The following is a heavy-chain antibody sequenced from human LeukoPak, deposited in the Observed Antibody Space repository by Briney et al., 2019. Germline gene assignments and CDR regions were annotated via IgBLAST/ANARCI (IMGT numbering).Heavy chain of an antibody. CDR3: ARDYGYSYGPRPAYYYYGMDV. CDR2: INPSGGST. D-gene: IGHD5-18*01. J-gene: IGHJ6*02. V-gene: IGHV1-46*01. Sequence: GASVKVSCKTSGYTFTDYYLHWVRQAPGQGLEWMGIINPSGGSTSYAQKFQGRVTMTRDTSTSTVYMELSSLRSEDTAVYYCARDYGYSYGPRPAYYYYGMDVWGQGTTVTVSS. CDR1: GYTFTDYY.